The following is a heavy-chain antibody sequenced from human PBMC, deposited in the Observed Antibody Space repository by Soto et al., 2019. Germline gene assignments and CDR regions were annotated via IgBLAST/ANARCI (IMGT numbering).Heavy chain of an antibody. D-gene: IGHD6-19*01. CDR3: ARKYRSGWYDGVQMAYNWFDP. Sequence: SETLSLTCAVYGGSFSGYYWSWIRQPPGKGLEWIGEINHSGSTNYNPSLKSRVTISVDTSKNQFSLKLSSVTAADTAVYYCARKYRSGWYDGVQMAYNWFDPWGQGTLVTVSS. J-gene: IGHJ5*02. CDR1: GGSFSGYY. V-gene: IGHV4-34*01. CDR2: INHSGST.